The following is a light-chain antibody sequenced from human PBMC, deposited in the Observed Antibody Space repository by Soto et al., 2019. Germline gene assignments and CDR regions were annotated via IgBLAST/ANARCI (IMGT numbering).Light chain of an antibody. CDR1: QSVSSY. V-gene: IGKV3-11*01. J-gene: IGKJ2*01. CDR2: EAS. CDR3: QQRSNWPYT. Sequence: EIVLTQSPATLSLSPGERATLSCRASQSVSSYLAWYQHKPGQAPRLLIYEASNRATGIPARFRGSGSGTDFTLTISSLEPEDVAVSYCQQRSNWPYTFGQGTNLEIK.